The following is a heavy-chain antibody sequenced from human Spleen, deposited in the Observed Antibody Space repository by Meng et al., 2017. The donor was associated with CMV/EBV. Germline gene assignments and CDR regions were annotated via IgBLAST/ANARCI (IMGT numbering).Heavy chain of an antibody. J-gene: IGHJ4*02. CDR2: IGSSGGST. Sequence: GGSLRLSCAASGFTFSNYAMHWVRQAPGKGLEYVSTIGSSGGSTYYADSVKGRFTISRDNSKNTLYLQMNSLRAEDTAVYYCARGGTNYFDYWGQGTLVTVSS. CDR1: GFTFSNYA. CDR3: ARGGTNYFDY. D-gene: IGHD1-1*01. V-gene: IGHV3-64*02.